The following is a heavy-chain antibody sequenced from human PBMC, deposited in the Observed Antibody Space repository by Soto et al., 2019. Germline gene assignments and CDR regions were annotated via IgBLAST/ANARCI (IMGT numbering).Heavy chain of an antibody. V-gene: IGHV6-1*01. J-gene: IGHJ4*02. CDR1: GDSVSSNTAA. Sequence: PSQTLSLTCAMSGDSVSSNTAAWNWVRHSPSRGLEWLGRTYYRSKWYNDYAVSVKSRITINADTSKNQISLQLNSVTPEDTAVYYCARGGYDFDGYFFDYWGQGTLVTVSS. D-gene: IGHD5-12*01. CDR3: ARGGYDFDGYFFDY. CDR2: TYYRSKWYN.